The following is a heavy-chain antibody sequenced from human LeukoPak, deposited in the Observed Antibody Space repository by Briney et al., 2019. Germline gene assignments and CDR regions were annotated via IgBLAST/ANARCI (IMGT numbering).Heavy chain of an antibody. Sequence: PGGSLRLSCGASGFIFNNYWMHWVRQAPGKGLVWVARVDSDGSSTAYADSVRGRFTVSRDNAKNTVSLQMNSLRVEDTAVYYCVRDRIGFDPWGQGTLVTVSS. D-gene: IGHD3-16*02. V-gene: IGHV3-74*01. CDR2: VDSDGSST. CDR3: VRDRIGFDP. J-gene: IGHJ5*02. CDR1: GFIFNNYW.